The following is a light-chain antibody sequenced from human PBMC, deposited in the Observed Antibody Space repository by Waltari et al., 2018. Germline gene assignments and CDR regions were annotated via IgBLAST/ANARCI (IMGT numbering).Light chain of an antibody. Sequence: QSALTQPASVSGSPGQSITLSCTGTSSDVGGYDYVSWYQQHPGKAPKLMIYEVINRPSGVSNRFSDSKSGNTASLTISGLQAEDEADYYCSSYTSSYNLVFGGGTKLTVL. V-gene: IGLV2-14*01. CDR3: SSYTSSYNLV. CDR1: SSDVGGYDY. CDR2: EVI. J-gene: IGLJ2*01.